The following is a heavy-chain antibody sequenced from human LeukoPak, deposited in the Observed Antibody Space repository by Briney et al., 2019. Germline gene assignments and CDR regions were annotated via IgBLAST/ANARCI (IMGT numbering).Heavy chain of an antibody. D-gene: IGHD1-1*01. Sequence: GGSLRLSCAASGFTFSSYGMHWVRHAPGKGLEWVAAIWYDGSNKCYADSVKGRFTISRDNSKNTLYLQMNSLRAEDTAVYYCAKDGGNSLDHWGQGTLVTVSS. CDR2: IWYDGSNK. V-gene: IGHV3-33*06. CDR1: GFTFSSYG. J-gene: IGHJ4*02. CDR3: AKDGGNSLDH.